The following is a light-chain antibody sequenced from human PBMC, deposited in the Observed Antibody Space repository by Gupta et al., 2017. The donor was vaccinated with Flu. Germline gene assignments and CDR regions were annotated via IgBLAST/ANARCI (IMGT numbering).Light chain of an antibody. CDR3: QVWDNSSDHNWV. CDR2: DDS. CDR1: NIGSKS. J-gene: IGLJ3*02. Sequence: SYVLTQPPSVSVAPGQTARITCGGNNIGSKSVHWYQQKPGQAPVLVVYDDSDRPSGIPERFSGSNSGNTATLTISRVEAGDEADYYCQVWDNSSDHNWVFGGGSKLTVL. V-gene: IGLV3-21*02.